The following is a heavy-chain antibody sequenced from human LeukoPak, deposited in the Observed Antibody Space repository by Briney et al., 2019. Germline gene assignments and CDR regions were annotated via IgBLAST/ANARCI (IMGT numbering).Heavy chain of an antibody. D-gene: IGHD1-26*01. CDR2: IGGSGDSI. CDR3: AKTMGAIDHDY. J-gene: IGHJ4*02. Sequence: GGSLRLSCAASGFTFSSYAMTWVRQAPGKGLEWVSIIGGSGDSIYYADSVKGRFTISRDNSQNTLYLQMNSLSAEDTAVYYCAKTMGAIDHDYWGQGTLVTVSS. V-gene: IGHV3-23*01. CDR1: GFTFSSYA.